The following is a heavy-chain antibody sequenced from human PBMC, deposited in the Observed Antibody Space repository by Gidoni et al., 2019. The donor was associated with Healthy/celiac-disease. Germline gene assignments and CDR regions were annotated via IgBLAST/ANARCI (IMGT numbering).Heavy chain of an antibody. D-gene: IGHD3-22*01. CDR3: ARPLGGGSTMIVVVSLNGLDY. Sequence: QVQLVESGGGVVQPGRSLRLSCAASGFTFRSYAMHLVRQAPGKGLEWVAVISYDGSNKYYADSVKGRFTISRDNSKNTLYLQMNSLRAEDTAVYYCARPLGGGSTMIVVVSLNGLDYWGQGTLVTVSS. CDR2: ISYDGSNK. J-gene: IGHJ4*02. CDR1: GFTFRSYA. V-gene: IGHV3-30-3*01.